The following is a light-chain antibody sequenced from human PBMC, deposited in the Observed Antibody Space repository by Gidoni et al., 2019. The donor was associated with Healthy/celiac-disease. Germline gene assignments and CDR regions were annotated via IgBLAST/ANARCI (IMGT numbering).Light chain of an antibody. CDR3: AAWDDSLNGPV. J-gene: IGLJ2*01. Sequence: QSVLTQPPSASGPPGQRVTLSCSGSSSNIGSNTVNWYQQLPGTAPKLLIYSNNQRPSGVPDRCSGSKSGTSASLAISGLQSEDEADYYCAAWDDSLNGPVFGGGTKLTVL. CDR2: SNN. CDR1: SSNIGSNT. V-gene: IGLV1-44*01.